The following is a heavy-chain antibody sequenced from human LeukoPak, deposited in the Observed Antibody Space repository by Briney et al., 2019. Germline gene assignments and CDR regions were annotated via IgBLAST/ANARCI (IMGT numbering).Heavy chain of an antibody. V-gene: IGHV3-48*04. CDR1: GFTFSSYS. J-gene: IGHJ4*02. Sequence: GGSLRPSCAASGFTFSSYSMNWVRQAPGKGLEWISYISSESGTIYYTDSARGRFTISRDNAKSTLSLQMNSLRAEDTAVYYCAREGRLRPSHIDYWGQGTLVTVSS. D-gene: IGHD2-15*01. CDR2: ISSESGTI. CDR3: AREGRLRPSHIDY.